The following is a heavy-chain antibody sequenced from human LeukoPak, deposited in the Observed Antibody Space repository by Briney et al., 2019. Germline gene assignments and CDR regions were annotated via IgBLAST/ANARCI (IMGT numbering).Heavy chain of an antibody. J-gene: IGHJ4*02. CDR2: ISSSGSTI. D-gene: IGHD3-3*01. Sequence: GGSLRLSCAASEFTLSSDWMHWVRQVPGKGLEWVSYISSSGSTIYYADSVKGRFTISRDNAKNSLYLQMNSLRAEDTAVYYCARNYDFWSGSHPFDYWGQGTLVTVSS. CDR1: EFTLSSDW. V-gene: IGHV3-48*04. CDR3: ARNYDFWSGSHPFDY.